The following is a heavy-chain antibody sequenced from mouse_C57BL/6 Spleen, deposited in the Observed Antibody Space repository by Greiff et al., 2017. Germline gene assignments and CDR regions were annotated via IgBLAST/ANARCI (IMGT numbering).Heavy chain of an antibody. CDR1: GYTFTGYW. Sequence: QVQLQQSGAELMKPGASVKLSCKATGYTFTGYWIEWVKQRPGHGLEWIGEILPGSGSTNYNEKFKGKATFTADTSSNTAYLQLSSLTTEDPAIYYCARGGLRRGAWFAYWGQGTLVTVSA. CDR2: ILPGSGST. J-gene: IGHJ3*01. D-gene: IGHD2-4*01. CDR3: ARGGLRRGAWFAY. V-gene: IGHV1-9*01.